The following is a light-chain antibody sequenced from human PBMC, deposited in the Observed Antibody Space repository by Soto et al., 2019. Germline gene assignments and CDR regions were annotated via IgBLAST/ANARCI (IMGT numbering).Light chain of an antibody. CDR3: QQYGSSGT. CDR1: QSVSSY. Sequence: EIVLTQSPATLSLSPGERATLSCRASQSVSSYVAWVQQKPGQTPRLLIYGASNRATGIPDRFSGSGSGTDFTLTISRLEPEDFAVYYCQQYGSSGTFGQGTKVDIK. V-gene: IGKV3-20*01. CDR2: GAS. J-gene: IGKJ1*01.